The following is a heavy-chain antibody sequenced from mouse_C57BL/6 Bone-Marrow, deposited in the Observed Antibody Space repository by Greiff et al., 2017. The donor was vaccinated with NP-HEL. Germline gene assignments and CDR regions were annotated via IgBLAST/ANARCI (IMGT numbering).Heavy chain of an antibody. Sequence: EVQLQESGGDLVKPGGSLKLSCAASGFTFSSYGMSWVRQTPDKRLEWVATISSGGSYTYYPDSVKGRFTISRDNAKNTLYLQMSSLKSEDTAMYYCARQGGNSLDYWGQGTTLTVSS. CDR1: GFTFSSYG. V-gene: IGHV5-6*01. CDR3: ARQGGNSLDY. D-gene: IGHD2-1*01. J-gene: IGHJ2*01. CDR2: ISSGGSYT.